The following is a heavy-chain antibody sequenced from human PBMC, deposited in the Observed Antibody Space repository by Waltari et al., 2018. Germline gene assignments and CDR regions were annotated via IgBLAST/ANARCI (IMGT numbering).Heavy chain of an antibody. CDR2: INSDGIST. CDR3: ARGRTGLTQIVED. J-gene: IGHJ4*02. V-gene: IGHV3-74*01. CDR1: GFTFSGYW. Sequence: EVQLVESGGGLVQPGGSLRLSCAASGFTFSGYWMHWSRQPPGKGLLWVSRINSDGISTNYADSVKGRFTVSRDNAKNTLYLQMNSLRAEDTAVYYCARGRTGLTQIVEDWGQGTLVTVSS. D-gene: IGHD1-26*01.